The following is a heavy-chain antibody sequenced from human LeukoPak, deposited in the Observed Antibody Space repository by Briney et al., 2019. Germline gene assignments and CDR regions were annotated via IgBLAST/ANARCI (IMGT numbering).Heavy chain of an antibody. CDR2: ISWDGGST. Sequence: PGGSLRLSCAASGFTFDDYAMHWVRQAPGKGLEWVSLISWDGGSTYYADSVKGRFTISRDNSKNSLYLQMNSLRAEDTAVYYCAKGFCSSTSCHLDYWGQGTLVTVSS. CDR3: AKGFCSSTSCHLDY. J-gene: IGHJ4*02. V-gene: IGHV3-43D*03. CDR1: GFTFDDYA. D-gene: IGHD2-2*01.